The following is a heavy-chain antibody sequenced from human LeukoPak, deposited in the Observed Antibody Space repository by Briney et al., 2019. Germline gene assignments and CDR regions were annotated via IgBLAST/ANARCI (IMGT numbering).Heavy chain of an antibody. CDR1: GFTFSSFA. D-gene: IGHD1-26*01. CDR3: AKGRGSPYYFEY. CDR2: ISGSGAST. J-gene: IGHJ4*02. V-gene: IGHV3-23*01. Sequence: PGGSLTLSCAASGFTFSSFAMTWVGQAPGKGLEWVSAISGSGASTYYADSVEGGFTISRDNSKNTLYLQMNSLRAEDTAVYYCAKGRGSPYYFEYWGQGTVVTVSS.